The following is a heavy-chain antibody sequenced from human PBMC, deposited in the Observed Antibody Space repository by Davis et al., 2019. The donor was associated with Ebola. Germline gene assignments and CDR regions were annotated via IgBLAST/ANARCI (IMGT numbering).Heavy chain of an antibody. V-gene: IGHV4-34*01. CDR1: GGSISSGGYS. CDR3: AKGERVVVIILD. Sequence: SETLSLTCAVSGGSISSGGYSWSWIRQPPGKGLEWIGEINHSGSTNYNPSLKSRVTISVDTSKNQFSLKLSSVTAADTAVYYCAKGERVVVIILDWGQGTLVTVSS. J-gene: IGHJ1*01. D-gene: IGHD3-22*01. CDR2: INHSGST.